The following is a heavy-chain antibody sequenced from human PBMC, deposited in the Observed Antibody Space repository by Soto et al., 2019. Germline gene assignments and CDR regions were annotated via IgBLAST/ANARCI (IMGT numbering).Heavy chain of an antibody. CDR2: INPNSGGT. J-gene: IGHJ4*02. V-gene: IGHV1-2*04. D-gene: IGHD2-15*01. Sequence: XSVKVSCKASGYTFTCYYMHWVRQAPGQGLEWMGWINPNSGGTNYAQKFQGWVTMTRDTSISTAYMELSRLRSDDTAVYYCARGNIVVVVAATLAGGSIDYWGQGT. CDR1: GYTFTCYY. CDR3: ARGNIVVVVAATLAGGSIDY.